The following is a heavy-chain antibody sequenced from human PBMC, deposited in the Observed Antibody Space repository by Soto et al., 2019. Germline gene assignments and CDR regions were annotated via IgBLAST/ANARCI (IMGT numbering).Heavy chain of an antibody. Sequence: QVQLQESGPGLVKPSQTLSLTCTVSGGSISSGGYYWSWIRQHPGKGLEWIGYIYYSGSTYYNPSLKSRVTISVDTSKNQSSLKLSSVTAADTAVYYCARVDVLYYYYGMDVWGQGTTVTVSS. J-gene: IGHJ6*02. CDR2: IYYSGST. CDR3: ARVDVLYYYYGMDV. D-gene: IGHD2-8*01. V-gene: IGHV4-31*03. CDR1: GGSISSGGYY.